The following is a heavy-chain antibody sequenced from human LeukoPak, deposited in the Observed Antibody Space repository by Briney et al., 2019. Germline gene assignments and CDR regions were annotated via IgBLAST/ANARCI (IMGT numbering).Heavy chain of an antibody. D-gene: IGHD2-2*01. CDR1: GGSISSYY. J-gene: IGHJ4*02. V-gene: IGHV4-4*07. CDR3: ARLYVVPAASGYYFDY. Sequence: KSSETLSLTCTVSGGSISSYYWSWIRQPAGKGLEWIGRIYTSGSTNYNPSLKSRVTMSVDTSKNQFSLKLSSVTAADTAVYYCARLYVVPAASGYYFDYWGQGTLVTVSS. CDR2: IYTSGST.